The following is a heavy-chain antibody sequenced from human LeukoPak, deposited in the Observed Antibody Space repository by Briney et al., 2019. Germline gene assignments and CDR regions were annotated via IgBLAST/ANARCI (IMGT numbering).Heavy chain of an antibody. CDR2: ISSISSYI. D-gene: IGHD3-3*01. CDR1: GFTFSIYS. J-gene: IGHJ6*04. CDR3: ARSLLYDSPDV. Sequence: PGGSLRLSCAASGFTFSIYSMNWVRQAPGKGLEWVSSISSISSYIYYTDSVKGRFTISRDNAKNSLYLQMNSLRAEDTAVYYCARSLLYDSPDVWGKGTTVTVSS. V-gene: IGHV3-21*01.